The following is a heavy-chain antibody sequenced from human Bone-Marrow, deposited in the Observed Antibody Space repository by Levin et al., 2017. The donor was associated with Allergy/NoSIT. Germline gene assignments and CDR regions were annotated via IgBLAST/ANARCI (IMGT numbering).Heavy chain of an antibody. CDR1: GFTFSSAW. D-gene: IGHD4-17*01. V-gene: IGHV3-15*01. J-gene: IGHJ3*02. CDR3: ISGRVTTSPDAFDI. CDR2: IRSKTDRGTT. Sequence: GGSLRLSCAASGFTFSSAWMEWVRQAPGKGLEWVGRIRSKTDRGTTDYAAPVKGRFTISRDDSKNTLFLQMNSLNTEDTAVYYCISGRVTTSPDAFDIWGQGTMVTVSS.